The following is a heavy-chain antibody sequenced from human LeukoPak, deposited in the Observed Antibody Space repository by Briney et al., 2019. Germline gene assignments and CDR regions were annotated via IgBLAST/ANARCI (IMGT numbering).Heavy chain of an antibody. Sequence: AGGSLRLSCAASGFSFNSYWINWVRQAPGKGLEWLASINQDGSEKYYVDSVKGRFTISRDNAKNSPYLQMNSLRAEDTAVYYCTTFYSRLTDYWGQGTVVTVSS. J-gene: IGHJ4*02. CDR3: TTFYSRLTDY. V-gene: IGHV3-7*05. CDR2: INQDGSEK. CDR1: GFSFNSYW. D-gene: IGHD2/OR15-2a*01.